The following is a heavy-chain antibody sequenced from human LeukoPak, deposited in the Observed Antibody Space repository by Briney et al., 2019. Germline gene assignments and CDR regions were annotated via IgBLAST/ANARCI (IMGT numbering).Heavy chain of an antibody. CDR3: ARDRCNSTNCSARVAFDI. Sequence: ETLSLTCTVSGGSISNYYWSWIRQPAGKGLEWIGRIYTSGSTNYNPSLERRVTMSVDTSKKQFSLILSSVTAADTAVYYCARDRCNSTNCSARVAFDIWGQGTMVTVSS. CDR1: GGSISNYY. D-gene: IGHD2-2*01. J-gene: IGHJ3*02. V-gene: IGHV4-4*07. CDR2: IYTSGST.